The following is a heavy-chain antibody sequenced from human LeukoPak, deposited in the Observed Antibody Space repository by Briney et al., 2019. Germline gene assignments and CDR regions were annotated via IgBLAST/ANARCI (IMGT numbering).Heavy chain of an antibody. D-gene: IGHD3-10*01. J-gene: IGHJ5*02. CDR2: ISSSSTYI. Sequence: GGSLRLSCAASGFTFSSYSMNWVRQAPGRGLEWVSSISSSSTYIYYADSVKGRFTISRDNSLYLQMNSLRAEDTAVYHCARAPPYGSGTYPNWFDPWGQGTLITVSS. CDR1: GFTFSSYS. V-gene: IGHV3-21*01. CDR3: ARAPPYGSGTYPNWFDP.